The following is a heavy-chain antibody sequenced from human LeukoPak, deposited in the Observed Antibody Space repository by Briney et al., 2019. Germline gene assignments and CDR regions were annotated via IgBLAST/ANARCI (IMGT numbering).Heavy chain of an antibody. D-gene: IGHD5-12*01. V-gene: IGHV4-39*02. Sequence: SETLSLTCTVSGGSITTSSYYWGWIRQPPGKGLEWIGIIYYSGSTYYNPSLKGRVTISVDTSKNQFSLKLSSVTAADTAVYYCARDGTVATNWFDPWGQGTLVTVSS. CDR3: ARDGTVATNWFDP. CDR1: GGSITTSSYY. CDR2: IYYSGST. J-gene: IGHJ5*02.